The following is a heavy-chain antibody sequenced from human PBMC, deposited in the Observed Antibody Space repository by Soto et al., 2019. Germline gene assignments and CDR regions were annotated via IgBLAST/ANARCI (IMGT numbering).Heavy chain of an antibody. Sequence: SETLSLTCTVSGGSISSGGYYWSWIRQHPGKGLEWIGYIYYSGSTYYNPSLKSRVTIPVDTSKNQFSLKLSSVTAADTSVYYCARQISIFGVVISSSFDSWGPGLLVTLSS. CDR2: IYYSGST. J-gene: IGHJ5*01. V-gene: IGHV4-31*03. CDR3: ARQISIFGVVISSSFDS. D-gene: IGHD3-3*01. CDR1: GGSISSGGYY.